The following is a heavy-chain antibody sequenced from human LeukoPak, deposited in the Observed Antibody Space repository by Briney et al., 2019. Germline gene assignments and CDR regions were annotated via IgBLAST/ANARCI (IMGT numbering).Heavy chain of an antibody. CDR3: EKAGSSTSWDYFDY. J-gene: IGHJ4*02. Sequence: GRSLRLSCAASGFTFSNHGMHWVRQAPGKGPEWVALIWYDGSNKYYGDSVKGRFTISRDNSKNTLYLQMNSLRAEDTAVYYCEKAGSSTSWDYFDYWGQGTLVTVSS. D-gene: IGHD2-2*01. V-gene: IGHV3-33*06. CDR2: IWYDGSNK. CDR1: GFTFSNHG.